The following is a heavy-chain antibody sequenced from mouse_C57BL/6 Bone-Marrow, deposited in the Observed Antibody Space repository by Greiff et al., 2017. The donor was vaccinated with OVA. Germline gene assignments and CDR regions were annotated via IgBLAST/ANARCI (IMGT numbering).Heavy chain of an antibody. Sequence: DVKLVESEGGLVQPGSSMKLSCTASGFTFSDYYMAWVRQVPEKGLEWVANINYDGSSTYYLDSLKSRFIISRDNAKNILYLQMSSLKSEDTATYYCARDGDGFFAYWGQGTLVTVSA. J-gene: IGHJ3*01. V-gene: IGHV5-16*01. CDR1: GFTFSDYY. D-gene: IGHD2-13*01. CDR2: INYDGSST. CDR3: ARDGDGFFAY.